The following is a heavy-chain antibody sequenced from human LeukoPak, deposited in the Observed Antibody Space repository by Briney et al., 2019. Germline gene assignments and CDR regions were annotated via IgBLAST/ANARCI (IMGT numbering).Heavy chain of an antibody. V-gene: IGHV3-7*01. Sequence: GALRLHCAASGFSFSSYWMSWVRQAPGKGLEWVANIKQDGSEKHYVDSVKGRFTISRDNAKNSLYLQMNSLRAEDTAVYYCARDFHFDYWGQGTLVTVSS. CDR3: ARDFHFDY. CDR1: GFSFSSYW. CDR2: IKQDGSEK. J-gene: IGHJ4*02.